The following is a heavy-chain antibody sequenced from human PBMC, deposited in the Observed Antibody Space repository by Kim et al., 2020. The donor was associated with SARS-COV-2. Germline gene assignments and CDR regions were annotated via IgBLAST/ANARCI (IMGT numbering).Heavy chain of an antibody. D-gene: IGHD5-18*01. CDR2: ISYDGSKK. V-gene: IGHV3-30*03. J-gene: IGHJ4*02. Sequence: GGSLRLSCAASGFTFSSYGMHWVRQAPGKGLEWVAVISYDGSKKYYADSVKGRFTISRDNSKNTLYLQMNSLRAEDTAVYYCARPFRIQPWLAPIIDYWGQGTLVTVSP. CDR1: GFTFSSYG. CDR3: ARPFRIQPWLAPIIDY.